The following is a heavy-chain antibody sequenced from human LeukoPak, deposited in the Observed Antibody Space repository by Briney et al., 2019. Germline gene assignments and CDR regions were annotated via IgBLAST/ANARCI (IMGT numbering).Heavy chain of an antibody. J-gene: IGHJ4*02. CDR3: ARGNIVVVVAATPPDY. CDR1: GGSFSGYY. V-gene: IGHV4-34*01. D-gene: IGHD2-15*01. Sequence: SETLSLTCAVYGGSFSGYYWSWIRQPPGKGLEWIGEIDHSGSTNYNPSLKSRVTISVDTSKNQFSLKLNSVTAADTAVYYCARGNIVVVVAATPPDYWGQGTLVTVSS. CDR2: IDHSGST.